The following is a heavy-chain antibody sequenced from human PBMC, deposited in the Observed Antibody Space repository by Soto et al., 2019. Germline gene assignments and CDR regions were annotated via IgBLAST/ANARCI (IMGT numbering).Heavy chain of an antibody. CDR2: ISSTSTYT. Sequence: GGSLRLSCAASGFTFRSYAMNWVRQTQEKGLEWVSSISSTSTYTHYADSVKGRFTISRDNANNSLFLQMNSLRAEDTAIYYCARDLALAGNYWGQGALVTVS. CDR3: ARDLALAGNY. CDR1: GFTFRSYA. V-gene: IGHV3-21*01. J-gene: IGHJ4*02. D-gene: IGHD6-19*01.